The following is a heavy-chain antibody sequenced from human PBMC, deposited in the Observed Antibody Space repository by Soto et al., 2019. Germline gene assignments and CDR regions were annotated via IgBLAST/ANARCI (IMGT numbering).Heavy chain of an antibody. CDR3: ARVTSSTWYFDX. Sequence: SETLSLTCTVSGDSMRNYYWTWIRQPPGKGLEWIGYIYYNGNTKYNPSLESRVTFSADTSKNQFSLRLSSVIAADTAVYYCARVTSSTWYFDXWGPGTLVTVSS. CDR2: IYYNGNT. CDR1: GDSMRNYY. J-gene: IGHJ4*02. V-gene: IGHV4-59*01. D-gene: IGHD6-13*01.